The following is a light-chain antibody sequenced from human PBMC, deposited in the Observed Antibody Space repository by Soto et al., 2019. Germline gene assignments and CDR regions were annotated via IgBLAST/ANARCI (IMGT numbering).Light chain of an antibody. V-gene: IGKV1-39*01. CDR1: QTISSY. CDR2: AAS. CDR3: QQSYGPPLT. Sequence: DIQMTQSPSSLSASVGDRVTITCRASQTISSYLNWYQQKPGKAPNLLIYAASSLQSGVPSRFSGSGSGTDFTLTISSLQPEDFATYYCQQSYGPPLTFGPGTKVDIK. J-gene: IGKJ3*01.